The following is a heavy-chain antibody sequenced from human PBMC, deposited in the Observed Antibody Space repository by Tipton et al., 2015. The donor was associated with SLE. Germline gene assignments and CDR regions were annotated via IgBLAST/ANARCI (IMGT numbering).Heavy chain of an antibody. CDR1: GDSISSSGSF. D-gene: IGHD6-19*01. V-gene: IGHV4-39*07. J-gene: IGHJ4*02. Sequence: TLSLTCTVSGDSISSSGSFWGWIRQPPGKGLEWIGTIYYTGSTYYNPSLKSRVTISLDTSKNQFSLKLTSLTAADTALYYCARNKAVAGTVIEYWGPGTLVTVSS. CDR2: IYYTGST. CDR3: ARNKAVAGTVIEY.